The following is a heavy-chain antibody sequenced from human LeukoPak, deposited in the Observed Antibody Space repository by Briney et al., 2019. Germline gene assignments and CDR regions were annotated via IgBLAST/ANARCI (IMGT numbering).Heavy chain of an antibody. J-gene: IGHJ6*02. V-gene: IGHV4-34*01. Sequence: PSETLSLTCAVFGGSFSGYDWSWFRQPPGKGLEWIGEINHSGSTDYNPSLKSRVTISVDTSKDQFSLKLSSVTAADTAVYYCAANRWALYYDILTGYPQRGYYGMDVWGQGTTVTVSS. CDR3: AANRWALYYDILTGYPQRGYYGMDV. CDR2: INHSGST. CDR1: GGSFSGYD. D-gene: IGHD3-9*01.